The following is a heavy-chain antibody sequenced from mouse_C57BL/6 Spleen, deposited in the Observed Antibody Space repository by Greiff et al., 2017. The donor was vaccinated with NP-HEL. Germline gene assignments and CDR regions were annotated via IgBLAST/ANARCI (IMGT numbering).Heavy chain of an antibody. CDR2: IWSGGST. CDR3: ARKSSGLAY. Sequence: VQLQQSGPGLVQPSQSLSITCTVSGFSLTSYGVHWVRQSPGKGLEWLGVIWSGGSTDYNAAFISSLSISKDNSKSQVFFKMNSLQADDTAVYYWARKSSGLAYWGQGTLVTVSA. V-gene: IGHV2-2*01. CDR1: GFSLTSYG. D-gene: IGHD3-2*02. J-gene: IGHJ3*01.